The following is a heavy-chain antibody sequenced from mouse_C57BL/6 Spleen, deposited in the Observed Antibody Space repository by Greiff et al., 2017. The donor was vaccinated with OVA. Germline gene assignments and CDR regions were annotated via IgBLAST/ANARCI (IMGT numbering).Heavy chain of an antibody. Sequence: VQLQQSGAELVRPGASVKLSCTASGFNIKDYYMHWVKQRPEQGLEWIGRIDPEDGDTEYAPKLQGKATMTADTSSNTAYLQLSSLTSEDTAVYYCTDWPNGSSYGWYFDVWGTGTTVTVSS. J-gene: IGHJ1*03. V-gene: IGHV14-1*01. CDR1: GFNIKDYY. CDR3: TDWPNGSSYGWYFDV. CDR2: IDPEDGDT. D-gene: IGHD1-1*01.